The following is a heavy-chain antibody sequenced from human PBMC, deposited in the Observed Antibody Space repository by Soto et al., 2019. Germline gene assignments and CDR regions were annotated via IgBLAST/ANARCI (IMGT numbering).Heavy chain of an antibody. D-gene: IGHD6-13*01. Sequence: PGGSLRLSCAASGFTFSSYDMHWVRQATGKGLEWVSAIGTAGDTYYPGSVKGRFTISRENAKNSLYLQMNSLRAEDTAVYYCASAIGGQQLVLPVWGQGTTVTVSS. V-gene: IGHV3-13*01. J-gene: IGHJ6*02. CDR3: ASAIGGQQLVLPV. CDR2: IGTAGDT. CDR1: GFTFSSYD.